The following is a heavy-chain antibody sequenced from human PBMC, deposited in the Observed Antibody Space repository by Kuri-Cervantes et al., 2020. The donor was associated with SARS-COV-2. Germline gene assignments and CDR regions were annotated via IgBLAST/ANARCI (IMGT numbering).Heavy chain of an antibody. D-gene: IGHD3-22*01. CDR2: ISSSSSYI. CDR1: GFTFSSYG. CDR3: AMKSTINNYYDSSGSFAY. J-gene: IGHJ4*02. V-gene: IGHV3-21*01. Sequence: ETLSLTCAASGFTFSSYGMNWVRQAPGKGLEWDSSISSSSSYIYYADSVKGRFTIPRDNAKNSLYLQMNSLRAEDTAVYYCAMKSTINNYYDSSGSFAYWGQGTLVTVSS.